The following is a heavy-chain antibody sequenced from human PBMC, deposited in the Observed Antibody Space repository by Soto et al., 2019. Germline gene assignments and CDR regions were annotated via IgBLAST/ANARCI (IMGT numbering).Heavy chain of an antibody. Sequence: SETLSLTCAVYGGSFSDYYWSWIRQPPGKGLEWIWEINHTGSTNYHPSLKSRVTISVETSKNQISLKLSSVTAADTAVYYCARGSSSSWYGGPFDYWGQGTLVTVSS. CDR3: ARGSSSSWYGGPFDY. CDR2: INHTGST. D-gene: IGHD6-13*01. CDR1: GGSFSDYY. V-gene: IGHV4-34*01. J-gene: IGHJ4*02.